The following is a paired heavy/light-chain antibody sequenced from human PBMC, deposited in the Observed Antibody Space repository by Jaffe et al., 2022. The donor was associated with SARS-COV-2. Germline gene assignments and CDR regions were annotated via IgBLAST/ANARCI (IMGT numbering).Light chain of an antibody. J-gene: IGLJ2*01. CDR3: AAWDDSLNGPA. CDR1: SSNIGSNT. Sequence: SVLTQPPSASGTPGQRVTISCSGSSSNIGSNTVEWYQQLPGTAPKLLIYSDNQRPSGVPDRFSGSKSGTSASLAIGGLQSEDEAEYYCAAWDDSLNGPAFGGGTKLTVL. CDR2: SDN. V-gene: IGLV1-44*01.
Heavy chain of an antibody. V-gene: IGHV4-34*01. J-gene: IGHJ6*02. Sequence: QVQLQQWGAGLLKPSETLSLTCAVYGGSFSGYYWSWIRQSPGKGLEWIGEVIHSGSTNYNPSLKSRVTISVDTSKNQFSLRLSAVTAADTAVYYCARGRREWQLRHYYYGLDVWGQGTTVTVSS. D-gene: IGHD1-26*01. CDR3: ARGRREWQLRHYYYGLDV. CDR1: GGSFSGYY. CDR2: VIHSGST.